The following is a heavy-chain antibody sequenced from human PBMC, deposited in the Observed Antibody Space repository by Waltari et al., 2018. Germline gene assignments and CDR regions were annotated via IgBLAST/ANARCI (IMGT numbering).Heavy chain of an antibody. J-gene: IGHJ3*02. CDR3: ARHDKHYGDYGGDAFDI. Sequence: QLQLQESGPGLVKPSEPLSLTCTVSGGSISSSSYYWGWLRQHPGKGLEWIGSIYYSGSTYYNPSLKSRVTISVDKSKNQFSLKLSSVTAADTAVYYCARHDKHYGDYGGDAFDIWGQGTMVTVSS. CDR2: IYYSGST. V-gene: IGHV4-39*07. CDR1: GGSISSSSYY. D-gene: IGHD4-17*01.